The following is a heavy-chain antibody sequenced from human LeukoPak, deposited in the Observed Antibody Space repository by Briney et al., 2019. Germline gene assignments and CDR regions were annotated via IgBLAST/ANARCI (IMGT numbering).Heavy chain of an antibody. D-gene: IGHD3-22*01. CDR1: GFTFSSYA. V-gene: IGHV3-30*04. CDR2: ISYDGSNK. Sequence: GRSLRLSCAASGFTFSSYAMHWVRQAPGKGLEWVAVISYDGSNKYYADSVKGRFTISRDNSKNTLYLQMNSLRAEDTAVYYCARAMIVVVPYFDYWGQGTLVTVSS. J-gene: IGHJ4*02. CDR3: ARAMIVVVPYFDY.